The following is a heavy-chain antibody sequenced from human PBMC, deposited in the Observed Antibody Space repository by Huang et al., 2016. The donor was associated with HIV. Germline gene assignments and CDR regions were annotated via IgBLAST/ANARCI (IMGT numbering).Heavy chain of an antibody. CDR3: AKPPSISSKYFQH. Sequence: EVQLLESGGGLVQPGGSLRLSCAASGFTFSSFAMSWVRQAAGKGLEWVSGISGSGGSTYYADAVKGRFTISRDKSKNTLYLQMNSLRAEDTAVYYCAKPPSISSKYFQHWGQGTLVTVSS. D-gene: IGHD3-3*02. CDR1: GFTFSSFA. V-gene: IGHV3-23*01. CDR2: ISGSGGST. J-gene: IGHJ1*01.